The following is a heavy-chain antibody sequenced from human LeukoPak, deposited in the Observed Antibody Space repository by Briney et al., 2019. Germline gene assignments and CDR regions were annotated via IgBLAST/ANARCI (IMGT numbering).Heavy chain of an antibody. J-gene: IGHJ4*02. V-gene: IGHV3-30*18. Sequence: GGSLRLSCAASGFTFSSYGMHWVRQAPGKGLEWVAVISYDGSNKYYADSVKGRFTISRDNSKNTLYLQMNSLRAEDTAVYYCAKDGLLYCGGDCPAAYFDYWGQGTLVTVSS. CDR3: AKDGLLYCGGDCPAAYFDY. CDR2: ISYDGSNK. D-gene: IGHD2-21*02. CDR1: GFTFSSYG.